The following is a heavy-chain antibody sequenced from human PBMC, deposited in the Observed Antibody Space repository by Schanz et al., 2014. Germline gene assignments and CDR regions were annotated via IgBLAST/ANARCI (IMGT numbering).Heavy chain of an antibody. CDR1: GGTFSSYT. Sequence: QVQLVQSGAEVMKPGSSVTVSCKASGGTFSSYTINWVRQAPGQGLEWMGRIIPILGITNVAQTFQDRVTMTADKSTSTAYMELSSLRSEDTAVYYCARGLGDERWLDLNKAFDMWGQGTIVTVSS. V-gene: IGHV1-69*02. CDR2: IIPILGIT. CDR3: ARGLGDERWLDLNKAFDM. J-gene: IGHJ3*02. D-gene: IGHD6-19*01.